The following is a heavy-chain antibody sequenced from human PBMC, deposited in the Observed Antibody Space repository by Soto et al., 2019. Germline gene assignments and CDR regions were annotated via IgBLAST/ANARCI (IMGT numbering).Heavy chain of an antibody. CDR1: GFSLSTSGVG. Sequence: QITLKESGPTLVKPTQTLTLTCTFSGFSLSTSGVGVGWIRQPPGKALEWLALIYWDDDKRYSPSLKSRLTITXXTXKTXVVLTMTNMDPVDTATYYCAHSGGWSYYYYYGMDVWGQGTTVTVSS. D-gene: IGHD6-19*01. V-gene: IGHV2-5*02. J-gene: IGHJ6*02. CDR2: IYWDDDK. CDR3: AHSGGWSYYYYYGMDV.